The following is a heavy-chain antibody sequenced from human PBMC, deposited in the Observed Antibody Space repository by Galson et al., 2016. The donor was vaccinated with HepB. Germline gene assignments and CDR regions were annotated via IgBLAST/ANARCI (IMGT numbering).Heavy chain of an antibody. Sequence: SLRLSCAASGFTFSSYALHWVRQAPGKGQEWVAVISDDGSKKYYADSVKGRFTISSDNSNNTLYLQMNSLRAEDTAVYYCARATRRYSGSDFPPNYWGQGTLVTVSS. J-gene: IGHJ4*02. CDR3: ARATRRYSGSDFPPNY. CDR1: GFTFSSYA. V-gene: IGHV3-30-3*01. D-gene: IGHD5-12*01. CDR2: ISDDGSKK.